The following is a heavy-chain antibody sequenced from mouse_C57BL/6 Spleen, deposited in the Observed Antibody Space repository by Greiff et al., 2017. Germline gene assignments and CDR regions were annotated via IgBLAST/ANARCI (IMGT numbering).Heavy chain of an antibody. CDR2: IRNKANGYTS. J-gene: IGHJ1*03. CDR3: ASDRGVYWYVEV. CDR1: GFTFTDYY. Sequence: EVQLMESGAGLVQPGGSLSLSCAASGFTFTDYYMSWVRQRPGKALEWLGFIRNKANGYTSEYSSSVKGRFTISSATSQSILSLQMKALRAEESATSDCASDRGVYWYVEVWGKGTTVTVSS. V-gene: IGHV7-3*03.